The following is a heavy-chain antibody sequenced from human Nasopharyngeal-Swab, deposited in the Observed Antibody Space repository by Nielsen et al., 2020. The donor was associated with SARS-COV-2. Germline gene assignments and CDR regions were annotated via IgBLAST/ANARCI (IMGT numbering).Heavy chain of an antibody. D-gene: IGHD5-18*01. Sequence: GESLKISCAASGFTFSSYAMHWVRQAPGKGLEYVSAIRSNGGSTYYANSVKGRFTISRDNSKNTLYLQMGSLRAEDMAVYYCARGEIQLWLRSAFDIWGQGTMVTVSS. CDR1: GFTFSSYA. J-gene: IGHJ3*02. CDR2: IRSNGGST. V-gene: IGHV3-64*01. CDR3: ARGEIQLWLRSAFDI.